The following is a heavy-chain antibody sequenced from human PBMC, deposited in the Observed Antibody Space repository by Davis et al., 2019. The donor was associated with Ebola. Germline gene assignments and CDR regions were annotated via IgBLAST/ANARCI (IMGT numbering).Heavy chain of an antibody. Sequence: ESPKTSCAASGFPFSSHWTHWVRHAPGKGLVWVSRINSDGSSTSYADSVKGRFTISRDNAKNTLYLQMNSLSAEDTAVYYCARTTFGGVIASWGQGTLVTVSS. J-gene: IGHJ4*02. CDR2: INSDGSST. CDR1: GFPFSSHW. CDR3: ARTTFGGVIAS. V-gene: IGHV3-74*01. D-gene: IGHD3-16*02.